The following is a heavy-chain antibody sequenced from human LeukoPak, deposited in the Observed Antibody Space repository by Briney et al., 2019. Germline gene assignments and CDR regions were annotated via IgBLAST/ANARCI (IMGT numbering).Heavy chain of an antibody. Sequence: GGSLRLSCAASGFTFSSYAMHWVRQAPGKGLEWVAVISYDGSNKYYADSVKGRFTISRDNSKNTLYVQMNSLRAEDTAVYYCAVGEGGHCSSISCYGHYFDYWGQGTLVIVSS. CDR3: AVGEGGHCSSISCYGHYFDY. CDR2: ISYDGSNK. V-gene: IGHV3-30*04. D-gene: IGHD2-2*01. J-gene: IGHJ4*02. CDR1: GFTFSSYA.